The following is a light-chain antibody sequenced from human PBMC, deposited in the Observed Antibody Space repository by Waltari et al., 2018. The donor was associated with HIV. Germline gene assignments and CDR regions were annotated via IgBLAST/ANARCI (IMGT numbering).Light chain of an antibody. CDR1: SWHSSYT. V-gene: IGLV4-69*01. CDR3: QTWGTGRQGV. Sequence: QLVLTQSPSASASLGAPVKLTCTLSSWHSSYTIASHQQQPGNCPRYLMKLNSDGSHSKGDGVPDRFSGSSSGAEHYLTISGIQSDDEADYCCQTWGTGRQGVFGGGTKLTGL. J-gene: IGLJ3*02. CDR2: LNSDGSH.